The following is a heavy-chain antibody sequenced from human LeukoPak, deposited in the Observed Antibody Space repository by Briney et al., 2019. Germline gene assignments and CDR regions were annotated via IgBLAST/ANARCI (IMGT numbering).Heavy chain of an antibody. Sequence: ASVKVSCKASGYTFTNYGISWVRQAPGQGLEWMGWINAYNGNTNYAQKLQGRVTTTTDTSTSTAYMELRSLRSDDTAVYYCERGVLDHYYDSSGYLGTLDYWGQGTLVTVSS. D-gene: IGHD3-22*01. CDR3: ERGVLDHYYDSSGYLGTLDY. J-gene: IGHJ4*02. CDR1: GYTFTNYG. CDR2: INAYNGNT. V-gene: IGHV1-18*01.